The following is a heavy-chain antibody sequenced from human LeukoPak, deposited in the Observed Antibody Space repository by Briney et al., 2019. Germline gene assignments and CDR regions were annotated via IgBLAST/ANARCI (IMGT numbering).Heavy chain of an antibody. D-gene: IGHD5-24*01. V-gene: IGHV3-23*01. CDR2: ISGSGGST. J-gene: IGHJ4*02. CDR1: GFTFSSYA. Sequence: GGSLRLSRAASGFTFSSYAMSWVRQAPGKGLEWVSAISGSGGSTYYADSVKGRFTISRDNSKNTLYLQMNSLRAEDTAVYYCSRDLRGRDDYWGQGILVIASS. CDR3: SRDLRGRDDY.